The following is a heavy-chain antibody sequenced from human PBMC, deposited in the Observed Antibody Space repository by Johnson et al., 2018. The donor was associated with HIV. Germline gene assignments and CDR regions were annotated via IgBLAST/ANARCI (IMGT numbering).Heavy chain of an antibody. CDR1: RFTFSTYA. J-gene: IGHJ3*02. CDR2: ISYDGTNK. CDR3: AKDQGGTVAGAYAFDI. Sequence: QVQLVESGGGVVQLGRSLRLSCAASRFTFSTYAMHWVRQAPGKGLEWVAVISYDGTNKYYAVSVKGQFTISRDNSKNTLYLQMNSLRAEDTAVYYCAKDQGGTVAGAYAFDIWGEGTMVTVSS. D-gene: IGHD4-23*01. V-gene: IGHV3-30*04.